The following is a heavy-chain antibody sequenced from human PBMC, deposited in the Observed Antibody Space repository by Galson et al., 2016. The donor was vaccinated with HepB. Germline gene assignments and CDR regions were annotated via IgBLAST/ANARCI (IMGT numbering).Heavy chain of an antibody. V-gene: IGHV1-69*13. CDR1: GGTFSSYA. CDR2: IIPIFATA. J-gene: IGHJ4*02. D-gene: IGHD6-19*01. CDR3: AREGSRDWYPYFDC. Sequence: SVKVSCKASGGTFSSYAISWVRQAPGQGLEWMGGIIPIFATAYYAHKFQGRVTITADESTSTAYMELSSLRSEDTAVCYCAREGSRDWYPYFDCWGQGTLVTVSS.